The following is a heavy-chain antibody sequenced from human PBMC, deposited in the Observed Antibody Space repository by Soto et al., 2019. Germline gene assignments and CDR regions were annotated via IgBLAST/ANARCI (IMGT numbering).Heavy chain of an antibody. V-gene: IGHV1-69*02. CDR3: ARYNYDPLPSAI. J-gene: IGHJ3*02. CDR1: GGTFSRYT. CDR2: IIPILGIA. D-gene: IGHD3-22*01. Sequence: QVQLVQSGAEVKKPGSSVKVSCKASGGTFSRYTIRWVRQAPGQGLEWMGRIIPILGIANYAQKFQGRVTMTADKSTSTAYMELRSLRSEDTAVYYCARYNYDPLPSAIWGQGTMVTVSS.